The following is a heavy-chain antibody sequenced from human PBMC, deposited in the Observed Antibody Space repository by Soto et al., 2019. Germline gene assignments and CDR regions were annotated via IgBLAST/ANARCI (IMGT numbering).Heavy chain of an antibody. CDR3: ARPDTPNWNYYYYMDV. CDR2: ISGSGGST. D-gene: IGHD2-2*01. Sequence: QTGGSLRLSCAASGFTFSSYAMSWVRQAPGKGLEWVSAISGSGGSTYYADSVKGRFTISRDNSKNTLYLQMNSLRAEDTAVYYCARPDTPNWNYYYYMDVWGKGTTVTVSS. J-gene: IGHJ6*03. CDR1: GFTFSSYA. V-gene: IGHV3-23*01.